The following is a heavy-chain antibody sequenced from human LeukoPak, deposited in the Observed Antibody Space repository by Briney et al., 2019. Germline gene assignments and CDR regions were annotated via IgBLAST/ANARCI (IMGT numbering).Heavy chain of an antibody. CDR2: INPGDSDT. CDR1: GYSFTSYW. Sequence: GESLKISCKGSGYSFTSYWIGWGGKMPGKGLEWMGIINPGDSDTRYSPSFQGQVPISADKSISTAYLQWSSLKASDTAMYYCARLGGAYWDSREAYFDYWGQGTLVTVSS. CDR3: ARLGGAYWDSREAYFDY. J-gene: IGHJ4*02. V-gene: IGHV5-51*01. D-gene: IGHD3-22*01.